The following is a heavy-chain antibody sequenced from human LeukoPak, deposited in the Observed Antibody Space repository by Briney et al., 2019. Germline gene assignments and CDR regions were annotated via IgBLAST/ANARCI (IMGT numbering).Heavy chain of an antibody. CDR3: AKDECITSCWWSDY. J-gene: IGHJ4*02. D-gene: IGHD2-2*01. V-gene: IGHV3-23*01. CDR2: ISGSGGST. Sequence: GGSLRLSCAASGFTFSSYAMSWVRQAPGKGLEWVSAISGSGGSTYYADSVKGRFTISRDNSKNTLYLQMSSLRAEDTAVYYCAKDECITSCWWSDYWGQGTLVTVSS. CDR1: GFTFSSYA.